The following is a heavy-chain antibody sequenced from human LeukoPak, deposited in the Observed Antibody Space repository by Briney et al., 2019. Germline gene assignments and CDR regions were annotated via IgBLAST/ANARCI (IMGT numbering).Heavy chain of an antibody. CDR2: IYRSGST. CDR1: GGSISSGSYY. J-gene: IGHJ5*02. CDR3: ARGITMIGRLRFDP. Sequence: SETLSLTCTVSGGSISSGSYYWRWIRQPAGKRLEWIGHIYRSGSTNYNPSLKSRVTISVDTSKNQFSLKLSSVTAADTAVYYCARGITMIGRLRFDPWGQGTLVTVSS. V-gene: IGHV4-61*09. D-gene: IGHD3-22*01.